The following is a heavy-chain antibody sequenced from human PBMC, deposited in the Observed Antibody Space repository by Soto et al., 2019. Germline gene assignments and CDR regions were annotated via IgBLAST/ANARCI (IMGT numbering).Heavy chain of an antibody. Sequence: QVQLVQAGAEVKKPGASVNVSCKASGYTFTVYYMHWVRQAPGQGLEWMGWINPKSGGTMYPQKFQCRITMTWDTSISTADMALTRLRSDDTAVYYCARDLAKGGGSAGFDDWGQGTLVTVSS. CDR1: GYTFTVYY. D-gene: IGHD1-26*01. V-gene: IGHV1-2*02. J-gene: IGHJ4*02. CDR2: INPKSGGT. CDR3: ARDLAKGGGSAGFDD.